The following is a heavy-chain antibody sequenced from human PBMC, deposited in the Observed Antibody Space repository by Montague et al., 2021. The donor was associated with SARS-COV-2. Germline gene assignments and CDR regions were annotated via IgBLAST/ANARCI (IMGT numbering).Heavy chain of an antibody. CDR2: INHRGST. V-gene: IGHV4-34*01. CDR1: DESFSDYS. D-gene: IGHD3-22*01. Sequence: SETLSLTCAVYDESFSDYSWTWIRQPPGKGLEWIGEINHRGSTNYNPSLKSRVTISVDTSKNQFSLKMTSVTAADTAVYYCARGRQHINMVVVVVTGGEYYFDFWGQGTLVAGSS. CDR3: ARGRQHINMVVVVVTGGEYYFDF. J-gene: IGHJ4*02.